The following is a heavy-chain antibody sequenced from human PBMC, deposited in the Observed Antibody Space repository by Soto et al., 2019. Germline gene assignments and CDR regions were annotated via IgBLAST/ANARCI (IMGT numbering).Heavy chain of an antibody. D-gene: IGHD2-15*01. V-gene: IGHV3-7*01. CDR2: IKQDGSEK. J-gene: IGHJ4*02. Sequence: GGSLRLSSAASGFTFSSYWMSWARQAPGKGLEWVTNIKQDGSEKYYVDSVKGRFTISRDNAKNSLYLQMNSLRAEDTAVYYYARGAARKPILYYFDYWGQGTLVTVSS. CDR3: ARGAARKPILYYFDY. CDR1: GFTFSSYW.